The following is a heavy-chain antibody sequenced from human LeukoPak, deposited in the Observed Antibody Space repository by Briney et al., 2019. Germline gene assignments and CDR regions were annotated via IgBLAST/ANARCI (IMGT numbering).Heavy chain of an antibody. Sequence: PSETLSLTCTVSGGSISSYYWSWIRQPAGKGLEWIGRIYTSGSTNYNPSLKSRVTISVDKSKNQFSLKLSSVTAAGTAVYYCARGRDGTGYSLDWFDSWGQGTLVTVSS. J-gene: IGHJ5*01. CDR2: IYTSGST. CDR3: ARGRDGTGYSLDWFDS. V-gene: IGHV4-4*07. CDR1: GGSISSYY. D-gene: IGHD3-22*01.